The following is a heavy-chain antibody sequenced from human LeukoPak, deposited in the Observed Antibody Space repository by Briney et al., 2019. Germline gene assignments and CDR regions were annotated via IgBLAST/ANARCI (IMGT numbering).Heavy chain of an antibody. D-gene: IGHD5-18*01. CDR3: ARDAWIQLWLDY. CDR2: ISYDGSNK. J-gene: IGHJ4*02. CDR1: GFTFSSYG. Sequence: GGSLRLSCAASGFTFSSYGMHWVRQAPGKGLEWVAVISYDGSNKYYADSVKGRFTISRDNSKNTLYLQMNSLRAEDTAVYYCARDAWIQLWLDYWGQGTLVTVSS. V-gene: IGHV3-30*03.